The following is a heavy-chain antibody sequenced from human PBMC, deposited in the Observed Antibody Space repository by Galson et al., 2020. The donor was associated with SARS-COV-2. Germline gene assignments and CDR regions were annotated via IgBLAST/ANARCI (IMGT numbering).Heavy chain of an antibody. J-gene: IGHJ6*02. D-gene: IGHD2-8*01. V-gene: IGHV3-21*01. CDR2: ITSSSAYI. CDR1: GFTFSSYS. CDR3: ARERTVGEVYDNGMDV. Sequence: KIGESLKISCAASGFTFSSYSMNWVRQAPGKGLEWVSSITSSSAYIHYADSVKGRFTISRDNAKNSLYLQMNSLRAEDTAVYYCARERTVGEVYDNGMDVWGQGTTVTVSS.